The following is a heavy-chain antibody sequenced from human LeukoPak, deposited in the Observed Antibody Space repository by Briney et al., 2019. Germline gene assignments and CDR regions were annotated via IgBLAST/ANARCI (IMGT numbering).Heavy chain of an antibody. J-gene: IGHJ4*02. V-gene: IGHV3-30*04. CDR2: ISYDGSNK. CDR3: ARTGLTYLTTVTTWFNY. Sequence: GGSLRLSCAAPGFTFSSYAMYWVRQAPGKGLEWVAVISYDGSNKYYADSVKGRFTISRDDSENTLYLQMNSLRAEDTAVYYCARTGLTYLTTVTTWFNYWGQGTLVTVSS. D-gene: IGHD4-17*01. CDR1: GFTFSSYA.